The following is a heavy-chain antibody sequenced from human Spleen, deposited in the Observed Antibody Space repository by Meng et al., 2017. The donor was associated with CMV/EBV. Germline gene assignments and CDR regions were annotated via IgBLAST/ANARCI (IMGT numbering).Heavy chain of an antibody. CDR1: GFTFSDYG. D-gene: IGHD4-17*01. Sequence: GGSLRLSCAASGFTFSDYGMNWVRQAPGKGLEWVSYISGRITTVYYADSLKGRFTISRDNAKNSLYLQMNSLRAEDTAVYYCARVGDYGDYMNYWGQGTLVTVSS. J-gene: IGHJ4*02. CDR3: ARVGDYGDYMNY. CDR2: ISGRITTV. V-gene: IGHV3-48*04.